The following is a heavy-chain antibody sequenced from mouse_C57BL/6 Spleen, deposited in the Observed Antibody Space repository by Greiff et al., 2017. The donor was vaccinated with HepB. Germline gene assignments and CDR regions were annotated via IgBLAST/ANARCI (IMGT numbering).Heavy chain of an antibody. D-gene: IGHD2-4*01. J-gene: IGHJ3*01. V-gene: IGHV1-50*01. Sequence: VQLQQPGAELVKPGASVKLSCKASGYTFTSYWMQWVNQRPGQGLEWIGEIDPSDSYTNYNQKFKGKATLTVDTSSSTAYMQLSSLTSEDSAVYYCARKDDYDGFADWGQGTLVTVSA. CDR1: GYTFTSYW. CDR2: IDPSDSYT. CDR3: ARKDDYDGFAD.